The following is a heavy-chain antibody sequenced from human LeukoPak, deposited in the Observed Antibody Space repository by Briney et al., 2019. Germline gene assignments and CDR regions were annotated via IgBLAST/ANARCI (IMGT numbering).Heavy chain of an antibody. V-gene: IGHV3-23*01. CDR1: GFIFNNYA. J-gene: IGHJ4*02. Sequence: GGSLGLSCAASGFIFNNYAMTWVRQAPGKGLEWVSAITGSAAYTNHADSVKGRFTISRDNSKNTIYLQMNSLRAEDTAIYYCAKRSSTSSGYFDFWGRGTLVTVSS. CDR3: AKRSSTSSGYFDF. CDR2: ITGSAAYT. D-gene: IGHD3-22*01.